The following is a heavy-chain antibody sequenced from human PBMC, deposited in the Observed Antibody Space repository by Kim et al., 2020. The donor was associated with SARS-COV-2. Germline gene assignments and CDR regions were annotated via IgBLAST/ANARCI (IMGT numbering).Heavy chain of an antibody. CDR3: AKDPHFDFWSGYCFEY. Sequence: GGSLRLSCAASGFTFSNYVMSWVRQAPGKGLEWVSAIYASGGSTYYADSVKGRFTISRDNSKNTLYLQMNSLRAEDTAVYYCAKDPHFDFWSGYCFEYWGQGTLVTVCS. J-gene: IGHJ4*02. CDR1: GFTFSNYV. D-gene: IGHD3-3*01. CDR2: IYASGGST. V-gene: IGHV3-23*01.